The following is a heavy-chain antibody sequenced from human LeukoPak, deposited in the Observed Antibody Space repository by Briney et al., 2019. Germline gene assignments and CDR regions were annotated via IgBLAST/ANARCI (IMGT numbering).Heavy chain of an antibody. D-gene: IGHD1-26*01. CDR1: GFTFNNYS. CDR2: ISSSSTYI. CDR3: ARDSGIYRTIDY. Sequence: PGGSLRLSCVASGFTFNNYSMNWVRQAPGEGLEWVSSISSSSTYIYHADSVKGRFTISRDNAKNSLYLQMNSLRAEDTAVCYCARDSGIYRTIDYWGQGTLVTVSS. V-gene: IGHV3-21*01. J-gene: IGHJ4*02.